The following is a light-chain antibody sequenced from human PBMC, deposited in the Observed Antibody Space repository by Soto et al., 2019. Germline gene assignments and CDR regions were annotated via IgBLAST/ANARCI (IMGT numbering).Light chain of an antibody. V-gene: IGKV1-5*03. J-gene: IGKJ5*01. Sequence: IQMTQYPSTLSASVGDRVIITCRASQSVSSWLAWYQHKPGKAPKLLIYKASRLESGVPSRLSGSGSGTEFTLTISSLQPDDFATYYCQQHRSYPVTFGKGTRLEIK. CDR1: QSVSSW. CDR2: KAS. CDR3: QQHRSYPVT.